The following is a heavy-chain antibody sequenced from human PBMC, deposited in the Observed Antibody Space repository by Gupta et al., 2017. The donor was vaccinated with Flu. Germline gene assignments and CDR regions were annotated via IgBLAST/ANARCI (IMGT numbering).Heavy chain of an antibody. CDR3: AADSGYCSGGSCYPEPLYYGMDV. V-gene: IGHV1-58*02. CDR2: IVVGSGNT. D-gene: IGHD2-15*01. CDR1: GFTFTSSA. J-gene: IGHJ6*02. Sequence: QMQLVQSGPEVKTPGTSVKVSCKASGFTFTSSAMQWVRQARGQRLEWIGWIVVGSGNTNYAQKFQERVTITRDMSTSTAYMELSSLRSEDTAVYYGAADSGYCSGGSCYPEPLYYGMDVWGQGTTVTVSS.